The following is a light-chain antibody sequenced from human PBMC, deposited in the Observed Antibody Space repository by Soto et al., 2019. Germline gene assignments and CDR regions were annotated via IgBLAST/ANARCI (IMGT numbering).Light chain of an antibody. V-gene: IGLV1-40*01. Sequence: QSVLTQPPSMSGAPGQRGTISCTGSSSKIGAGYDVHWYQQLPGTAPKLLIYGNSNRPSGVPDRFSGSKSGTSASLAITGLQAEDEADYYCQSYDSSLSGRVFGTGTKVTVL. CDR3: QSYDSSLSGRV. CDR2: GNS. CDR1: SSKIGAGYD. J-gene: IGLJ1*01.